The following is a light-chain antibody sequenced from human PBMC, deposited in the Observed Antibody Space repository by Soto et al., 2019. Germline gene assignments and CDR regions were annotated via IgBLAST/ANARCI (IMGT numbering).Light chain of an antibody. J-gene: IGLJ2*01. CDR3: SSYAGNNIVV. CDR2: EVS. V-gene: IGLV2-8*01. Sequence: SVLTQPPSVSGSPGQSVTISCSGTSGDVGGYNYVSWYQQHPGTAPKLVIYEVSERPSAVPDRFSGSKSGNTASLTVSGLQADDEADYYCSSYAGNNIVVFGGGTKLTVL. CDR1: SGDVGGYNY.